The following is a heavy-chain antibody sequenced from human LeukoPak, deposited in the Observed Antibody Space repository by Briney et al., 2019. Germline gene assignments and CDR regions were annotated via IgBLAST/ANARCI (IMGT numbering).Heavy chain of an antibody. CDR1: GITFRNYG. CDR2: IWYDGSNK. CDR3: ATDRATQYFDY. Sequence: GRSLRLSCAASGITFRNYGMHWVRQAPGKGLEWVAFIWYDGSNKYYADSVKGRFTISRDNSRNTLFLQMYSLRAEDTAVYYCATDRATQYFDYWGQGTLVSVSS. V-gene: IGHV3-33*01. D-gene: IGHD2-15*01. J-gene: IGHJ4*02.